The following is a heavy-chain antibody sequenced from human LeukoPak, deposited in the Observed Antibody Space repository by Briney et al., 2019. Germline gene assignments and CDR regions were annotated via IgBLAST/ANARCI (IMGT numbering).Heavy chain of an antibody. D-gene: IGHD1-7*01. CDR3: ATAGNYRFDY. CDR1: GFTFRSYA. J-gene: IGHJ4*02. Sequence: GGSLRLSCAASGFTFRSYAMSWVRQAPGKGLEWVSAISGSGGRTHYADSVKGRFTISRDNAKNTLYLQMNSLRAEDTAVYYCATAGNYRFDYWGQGTLVTVSS. CDR2: ISGSGGRT. V-gene: IGHV3-23*01.